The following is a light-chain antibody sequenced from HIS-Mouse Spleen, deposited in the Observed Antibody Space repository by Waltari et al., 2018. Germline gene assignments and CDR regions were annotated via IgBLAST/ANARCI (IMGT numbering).Light chain of an antibody. Sequence: VAPGTTARITCGGTNIGSKSLHWYQQKPGQAPVLVVYDDSDRPSGIPERFSGSNSGNTATLTISRVEAGDEADYYCQVWDSSSDHPYVFGTGTKVTVL. CDR3: QVWDSSSDHPYV. J-gene: IGLJ1*01. V-gene: IGLV3-21*03. CDR1: NIGSKS. CDR2: DDS.